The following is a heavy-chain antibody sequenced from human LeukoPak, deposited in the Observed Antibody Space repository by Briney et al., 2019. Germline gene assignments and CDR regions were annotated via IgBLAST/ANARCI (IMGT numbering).Heavy chain of an antibody. V-gene: IGHV4-59*01. CDR3: ARGRRITHYFDY. D-gene: IGHD3-16*01. CDR1: GGSISSYY. J-gene: IGHJ4*02. CDR2: IYYSGST. Sequence: SETLSLTCTVSGGSISSYYWSWIRQPPGKGLEWIGYIYYSGSTNYNPSPKSRVTISVDTSKNQFSLRLSSVTAADTAVYYCARGRRITHYFDYWGQGTLVTVSS.